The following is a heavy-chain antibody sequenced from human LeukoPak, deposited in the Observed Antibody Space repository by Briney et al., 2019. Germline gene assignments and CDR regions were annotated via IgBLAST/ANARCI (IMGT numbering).Heavy chain of an antibody. D-gene: IGHD6-13*01. CDR3: AREGSIKQQLAFDY. CDR2: INPNSGGT. CDR1: GYTFTGYY. J-gene: IGHJ4*02. V-gene: IGHV1-2*02. Sequence: GASVKVSCEASGYTFTGYYMHWVRQAPGQGLERMGWINPNSGGTNYAQKFQGRVTMTRDTSISTAYMELSRLRSDDTAVYYCAREGSIKQQLAFDYWGQGTLVTVSS.